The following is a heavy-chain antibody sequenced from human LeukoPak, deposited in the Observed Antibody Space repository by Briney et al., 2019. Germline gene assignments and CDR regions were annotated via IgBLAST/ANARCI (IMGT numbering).Heavy chain of an antibody. D-gene: IGHD2/OR15-2a*01. V-gene: IGHV4-31*03. J-gene: IGHJ5*02. CDR2: IYYSGST. CDR3: ARDLFSMSPPRLPGALGWFDP. CDR1: GGSISSGGYY. Sequence: SQTLSLTCTVSGGSISSGGYYWSWIRQPPGKGLEWIGYIYYSGSTYYNPSLKSRVTISVDTSKNQFSLKLSSVTAADTAVYYCARDLFSMSPPRLPGALGWFDPWGQGTLVTVSS.